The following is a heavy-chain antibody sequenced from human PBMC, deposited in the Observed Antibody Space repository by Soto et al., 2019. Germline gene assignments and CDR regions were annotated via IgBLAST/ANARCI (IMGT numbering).Heavy chain of an antibody. D-gene: IGHD3-22*01. CDR3: ARESYYDSSGYYYGGNFDY. J-gene: IGHJ4*02. CDR2: IGTAGDT. CDR1: GFTFSSYD. Sequence: PGGSLRLSCAASGFTFSSYDMHWVRQATGKGLEWVSAIGTAGDTYYPGSVKGRFTISRENAKNSLYLQMNSLRAGDTAVYYCARESYYDSSGYYYGGNFDYWGQGTLVTVSS. V-gene: IGHV3-13*01.